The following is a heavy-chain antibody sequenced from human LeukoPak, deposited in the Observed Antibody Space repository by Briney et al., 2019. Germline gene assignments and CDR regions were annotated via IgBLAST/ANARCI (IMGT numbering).Heavy chain of an antibody. Sequence: SQTLSLTCTVSGGSISSGGYYWSWIRQPPGKGLEWIGYIYHSGGTYYNPSLKSRVTLSVDRSKNQFSLKLSSVTAADTAVYYCARDASRGTSCYGCDAFDIWGQGTMVTVFS. CDR2: IYHSGGT. V-gene: IGHV4-30-2*01. CDR3: ARDASRGTSCYGCDAFDI. J-gene: IGHJ3*02. CDR1: GGSISSGGYY. D-gene: IGHD2-2*01.